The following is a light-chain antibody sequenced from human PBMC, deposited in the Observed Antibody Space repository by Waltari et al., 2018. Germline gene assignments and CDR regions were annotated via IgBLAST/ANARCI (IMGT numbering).Light chain of an antibody. V-gene: IGKV3-20*01. CDR3: RHYGKPAFS. Sequence: VLTQSPDTLSLSPGEGATFSCRASQSVDSSYLAWHQQRPGQAPRLLIYATSKRAAGIPERFSGSGSGTDFTLSINRLDPEDSAVYYCRHYGKPAFSFGRGTKLEIK. CDR2: ATS. J-gene: IGKJ2*03. CDR1: QSVDSSY.